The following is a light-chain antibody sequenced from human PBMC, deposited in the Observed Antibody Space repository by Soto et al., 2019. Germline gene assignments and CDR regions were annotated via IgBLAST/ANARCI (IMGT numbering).Light chain of an antibody. J-gene: IGKJ1*01. CDR3: MQALQTPT. Sequence: DIGLTPSPLSLPVTPGEPASISCRSSQSLLHSNGYNYLDWYLQKPGQSPQLLIYLGSNRASGVPDRFSGSGSGTDFTLKISRVEAEDVGVYYCMQALQTPTFGQGTKVDIK. CDR2: LGS. CDR1: QSLLHSNGYNY. V-gene: IGKV2-28*01.